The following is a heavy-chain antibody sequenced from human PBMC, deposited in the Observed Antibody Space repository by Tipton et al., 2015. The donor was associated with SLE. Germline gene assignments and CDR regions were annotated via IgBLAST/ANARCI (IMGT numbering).Heavy chain of an antibody. V-gene: IGHV4-38-2*01. CDR1: GYSISSGYY. J-gene: IGHJ5*02. CDR3: ARGMYDFWSGVNWFDP. CDR2: IYQSGST. Sequence: TLSLTCAVSGYSISSGYYWGWTRQPPGKGLEWIGSIYQSGSTYYNPSLKSRVTISVDTSKNQFSLKLSSVTAADTAVYYCARGMYDFWSGVNWFDPWGQGTLVTVSS. D-gene: IGHD3-3*01.